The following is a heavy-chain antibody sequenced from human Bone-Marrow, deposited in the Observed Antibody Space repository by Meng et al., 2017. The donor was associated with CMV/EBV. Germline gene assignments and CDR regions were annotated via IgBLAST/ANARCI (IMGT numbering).Heavy chain of an antibody. CDR3: ARDARVTIFGVVIDAFDI. V-gene: IGHV3-11*04. Sequence: GESLKISCAASGFTFSDYYMSWIRQAPGKGLEWVSYISSSGSTIYYADSVKGRFTISRDNAKNSLYLQMNSLRAEDTAVYYCARDARVTIFGVVIDAFDIWGQGTMVTVSS. J-gene: IGHJ3*02. CDR2: ISSSGSTI. CDR1: GFTFSDYY. D-gene: IGHD3-3*01.